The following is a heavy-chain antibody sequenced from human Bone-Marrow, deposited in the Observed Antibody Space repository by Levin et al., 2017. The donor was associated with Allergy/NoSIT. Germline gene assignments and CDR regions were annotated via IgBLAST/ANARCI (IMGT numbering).Heavy chain of an antibody. Sequence: SQTLSLPCTVSSGSFRSSFWSWIRQSPGKGLEWIGYMYSSGSTSYNPSLKSRVTISVDTSKNQCSLKLSSVTAADTAVYYCARGPDSKKLGYWGQGTLVTVSS. J-gene: IGHJ4*02. V-gene: IGHV4-59*01. CDR3: ARGPDSKKLGY. CDR2: MYSSGST. CDR1: SGSFRSSF. D-gene: IGHD6-13*01.